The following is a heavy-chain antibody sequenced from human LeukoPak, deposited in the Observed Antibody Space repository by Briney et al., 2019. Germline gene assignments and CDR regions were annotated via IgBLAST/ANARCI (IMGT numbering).Heavy chain of an antibody. CDR2: MNPNSGGS. V-gene: IGHV1-2*02. Sequence: ASVKVSCKASGYTFAKYYIHWVRQAPGQGLEWMGWMNPNSGGSHFPQKFQGRVTMTRDTTINTAYMDLSGLRSDDTAVYYCGRCEAIEERIDYWGQGTLVTVSS. CDR3: GRCEAIEERIDY. J-gene: IGHJ4*02. D-gene: IGHD2-2*02. CDR1: GYTFAKYY.